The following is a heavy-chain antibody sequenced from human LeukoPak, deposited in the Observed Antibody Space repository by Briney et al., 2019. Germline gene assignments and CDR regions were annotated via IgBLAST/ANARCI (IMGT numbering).Heavy chain of an antibody. CDR3: ARDRRYYGSGSSYPFDY. CDR1: GYTFTSYG. D-gene: IGHD3-10*01. CDR2: ISAYNGNT. V-gene: IGHV1-18*01. J-gene: IGHJ4*02. Sequence: ASVKVSCKASGYTFTSYGISWVRQAPGQGLEWMGWISAYNGNTNYARKLQGRVTMTTDTSTSTAYMELRSLRSDDTAVYYCARDRRYYGSGSSYPFDYWGQGTLVTVSS.